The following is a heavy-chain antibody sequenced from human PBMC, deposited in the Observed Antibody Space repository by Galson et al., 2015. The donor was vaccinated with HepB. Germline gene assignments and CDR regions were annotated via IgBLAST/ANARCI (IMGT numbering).Heavy chain of an antibody. CDR3: ARGPKRFPAAIIHGY. J-gene: IGHJ4*02. CDR2: ISAYNGNT. V-gene: IGHV1-18*01. CDR1: GYTFTSYG. D-gene: IGHD2-2*02. Sequence: SVKVSCKASGYTFTSYGISWVRQAPGQGLEWMGWISAYNGNTNYAQKLQGRVTMTTDTSTSTAYMELRSLRSDDTAVYYCARGPKRFPAAIIHGYWGQGTLVTVSS.